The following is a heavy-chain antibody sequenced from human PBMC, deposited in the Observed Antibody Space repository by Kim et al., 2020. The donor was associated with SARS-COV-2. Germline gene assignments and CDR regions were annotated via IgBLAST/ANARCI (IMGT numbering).Heavy chain of an antibody. J-gene: IGHJ6*02. CDR3: ARDQWELLPPARYYGMDV. V-gene: IGHV6-1*01. Sequence: SQTLSLTCAISGDSVSSNSAAWNWIRQSPSRGLEWLGRTYYRSKWYNDYAVSVKSRITINPDTSKNQFSLQLNSVTPEDTAVYYCARDQWELLPPARYYGMDVWGQGTTVTVSS. D-gene: IGHD1-26*01. CDR2: TYYRSKWYN. CDR1: GDSVSSNSAA.